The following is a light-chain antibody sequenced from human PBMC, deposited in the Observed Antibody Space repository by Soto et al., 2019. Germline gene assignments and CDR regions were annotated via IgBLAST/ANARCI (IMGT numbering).Light chain of an antibody. CDR2: LGS. CDR3: MQALQTPLT. Sequence: DIVMTQSPLSLPVTPGEPASISCRSSQSLLHSNGYNYLDWYLQKPGQSTQLLIYLGSNRSSGVPDRFSGSGSGTDCTLKISRVEAEDVGVYYCMQALQTPLTFGGGTKVEIK. CDR1: QSLLHSNGYNY. V-gene: IGKV2-28*01. J-gene: IGKJ4*01.